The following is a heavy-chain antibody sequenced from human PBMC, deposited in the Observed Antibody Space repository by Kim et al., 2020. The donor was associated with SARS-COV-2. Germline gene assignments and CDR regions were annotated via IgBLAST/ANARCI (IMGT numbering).Heavy chain of an antibody. J-gene: IGHJ6*02. CDR3: ARDLLLWFGELLSGMDV. V-gene: IGHV1-18*04. D-gene: IGHD3-10*01. CDR2: ISAYNGNT. Sequence: ASVKVSCKASGYTFTSYGISWVRQAPGQGLEWMGWISAYNGNTNYAQKLQGRVTMTTDTSTSTAYMELRSLRSDDTAVYYCARDLLLWFGELLSGMDVWGQGTTVTVSS. CDR1: GYTFTSYG.